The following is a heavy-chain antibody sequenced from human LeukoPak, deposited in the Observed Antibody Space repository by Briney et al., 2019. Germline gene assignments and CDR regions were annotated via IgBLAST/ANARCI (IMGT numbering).Heavy chain of an antibody. Sequence: SVKVSCKASGYTFTGYYMHWVRQAPGQGLEWMGGIIPIFGTANYAQKFQGRVTITADESTSTAYVELSSLRSEDTAVYYCARNGGSYHKGHAFDIWGQGTMVTVSS. D-gene: IGHD1-26*01. CDR1: GYTFTGYY. CDR3: ARNGGSYHKGHAFDI. J-gene: IGHJ3*02. V-gene: IGHV1-69*13. CDR2: IIPIFGTA.